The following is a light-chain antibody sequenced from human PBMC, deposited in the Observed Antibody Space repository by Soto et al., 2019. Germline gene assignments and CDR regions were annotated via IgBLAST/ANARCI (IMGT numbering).Light chain of an antibody. CDR2: DVS. CDR3: RSYTSSSIRV. Sequence: QSALTQPASVSGSPGQSITISCTGTSSDVGGYNYVSWYQQHPGKAPKLMIYDVSNRPSGVSNGFSGSKPGNTASLTIPGLEERDEPYYYGRSYTSSSIRVFGGGTKLTVL. V-gene: IGLV2-14*01. CDR1: SSDVGGYNY. J-gene: IGLJ2*01.